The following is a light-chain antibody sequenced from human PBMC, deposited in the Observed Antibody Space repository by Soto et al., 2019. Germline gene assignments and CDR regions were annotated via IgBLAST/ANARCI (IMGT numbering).Light chain of an antibody. J-gene: IGKJ4*01. Sequence: EIVLTQSPGTLSLSPGERATLSCRASQSVSTSYLAWYQQNPGQAPRLLLNGASSRATGIPDRFSGSGSGADFTLAISRLEPEDFAVYYCQQYGSVPLTFGGGAKVEIK. CDR2: GAS. V-gene: IGKV3-20*01. CDR3: QQYGSVPLT. CDR1: QSVSTSY.